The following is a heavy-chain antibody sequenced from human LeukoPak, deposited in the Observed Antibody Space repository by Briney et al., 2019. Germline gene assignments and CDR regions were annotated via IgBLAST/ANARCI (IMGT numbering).Heavy chain of an antibody. V-gene: IGHV3-48*03. CDR1: GFTFSSYE. D-gene: IGHD4-17*01. CDR3: ARDKATATEN. Sequence: GGSLRLSCAASGFTFSSYEMNWVRQAPGKGLEWVSYISSSGSTIYYADSVKGRFTISRDNAKNSLYLQMNSLRAEDTAVYYCARDKATATENWGQGTLVTVSS. CDR2: ISSSGSTI. J-gene: IGHJ4*02.